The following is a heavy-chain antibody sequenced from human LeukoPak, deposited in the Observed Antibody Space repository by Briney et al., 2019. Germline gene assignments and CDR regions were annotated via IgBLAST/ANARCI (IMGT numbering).Heavy chain of an antibody. J-gene: IGHJ4*02. Sequence: SETLSLTCTVSGGSISSYYWSWIRQPPGKGLEWIGYIYYSGSTNYNPPLKSRVTISVDTSKNQFSLKLSSVTAADTAVYYCARYSSIAARWDYWGQGTLVTVSS. CDR1: GGSISSYY. CDR2: IYYSGST. V-gene: IGHV4-59*01. D-gene: IGHD6-6*01. CDR3: ARYSSIAARWDY.